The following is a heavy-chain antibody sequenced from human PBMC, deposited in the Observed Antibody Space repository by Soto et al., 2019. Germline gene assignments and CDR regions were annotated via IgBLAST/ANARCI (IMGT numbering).Heavy chain of an antibody. V-gene: IGHV1-69*01. D-gene: IGHD3-10*01. CDR3: ARSGSGSYYKVSNYYYGMDV. J-gene: IGHJ6*02. Sequence: QVQLVQSGAEVKKPGSSVKVSCKASGGTFSSYAISWVRQAPGQGLEWMGGIIPIFGTANYAQKFQGRVTITADESTSRAYMELSSLRSEDTAVYYCARSGSGSYYKVSNYYYGMDVWGQGTTVTVSS. CDR2: IIPIFGTA. CDR1: GGTFSSYA.